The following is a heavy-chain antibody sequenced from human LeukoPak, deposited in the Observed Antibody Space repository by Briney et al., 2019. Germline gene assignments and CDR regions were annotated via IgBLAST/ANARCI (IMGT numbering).Heavy chain of an antibody. V-gene: IGHV4-28*03. CDR1: GYSISSSNW. CDR3: ARGGFVLPVDY. D-gene: IGHD3-10*01. Sequence: SETLSLTCAVSGYSISSSNWWGWIRQPPGKGLEWIGYIYYSGSTYYNPSLKSRVTMSVDTSKNQFSLKLSSVTAVDTAVYYCARGGFVLPVDYWGQGTLVTVSS. CDR2: IYYSGST. J-gene: IGHJ4*02.